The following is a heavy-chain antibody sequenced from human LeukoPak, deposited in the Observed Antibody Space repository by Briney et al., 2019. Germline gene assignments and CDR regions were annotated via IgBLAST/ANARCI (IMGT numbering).Heavy chain of an antibody. CDR2: IWAYLGNT. V-gene: IGHV1-18*04. CDR3: ARDGEEVLWFGKGPSYGRDV. CDR1: RYTFTSYA. Sequence: ASVKVSRKPSRYTFTSYAISCVRQAPGQGLEWMGWIWAYLGNTKYAQKLQGRVTMTTDPSTSTAYMELRSLRSDDTAVYYCARDGEEVLWFGKGPSYGRDVWGKETTVSVP. J-gene: IGHJ6*04. D-gene: IGHD3-10*01.